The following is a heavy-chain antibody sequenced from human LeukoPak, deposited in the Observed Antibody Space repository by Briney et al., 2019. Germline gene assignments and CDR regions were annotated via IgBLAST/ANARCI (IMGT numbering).Heavy chain of an antibody. D-gene: IGHD6-6*01. CDR1: GGSICSGGYY. J-gene: IGHJ4*02. Sequence: SETLSLTCTVSGGSICSGGYYWSWIRQPPGKGLEWIGYIYHSGSTYYNPSLKSRVTISVDRSKNQFSLKLSSVTAADTAVYYCARTRYSSSPGYFDYWGQGTLVTVSS. CDR3: ARTRYSSSPGYFDY. V-gene: IGHV4-30-2*01. CDR2: IYHSGST.